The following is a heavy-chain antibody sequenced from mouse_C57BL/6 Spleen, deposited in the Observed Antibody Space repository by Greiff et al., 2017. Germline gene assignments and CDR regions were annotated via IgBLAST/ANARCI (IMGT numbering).Heavy chain of an antibody. Sequence: EVQLQQSGPELVKPGDSVKISCKASGYSFTGYFMTWVMQSHGKSLEWIGRINPYNGDTFYNQKFKGKATLTVDKSSSTAHMELRSLTSEDSAVYYCARGVYYGSSPEYCDYWGQGTTLTVSS. CDR1: GYSFTGYF. D-gene: IGHD1-1*01. J-gene: IGHJ2*01. CDR2: INPYNGDT. CDR3: ARGVYYGSSPEYCDY. V-gene: IGHV1-20*01.